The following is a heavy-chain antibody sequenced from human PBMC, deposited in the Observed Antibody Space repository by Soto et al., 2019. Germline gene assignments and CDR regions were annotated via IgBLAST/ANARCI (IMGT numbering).Heavy chain of an antibody. CDR2: ISNDGSNK. CDR1: GFNFSTYG. Sequence: QVQLVESGGGVVQPGRSLRLSCAASGFNFSTYGMDWVRQVPGKGLEWVAVISNDGSNKYYANSVKGRFTISRDNSKNLLYLHINSLIAEDTAVYYCSRLTRGAPVSYFGLWCQGTLVTVSS. J-gene: IGHJ4*02. CDR3: SRLTRGAPVSYFGL. D-gene: IGHD1-26*01. V-gene: IGHV3-30*03.